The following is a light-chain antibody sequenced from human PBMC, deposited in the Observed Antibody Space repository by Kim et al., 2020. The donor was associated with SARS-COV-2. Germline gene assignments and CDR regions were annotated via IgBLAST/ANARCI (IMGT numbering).Light chain of an antibody. J-gene: IGKJ2*01. CDR2: GAS. V-gene: IGKV3-15*01. CDR1: QSINSD. CDR3: QQYNNWPLYT. Sequence: EIVMTQSPATLSVSPGERATLSCRASQSINSDLAWFQQKPGQTPRLLIYGASTRATGIPARFSGSGSGTEFTLTISSLQSEDFVVYYCQQYNNWPLYTFGQGTKLEI.